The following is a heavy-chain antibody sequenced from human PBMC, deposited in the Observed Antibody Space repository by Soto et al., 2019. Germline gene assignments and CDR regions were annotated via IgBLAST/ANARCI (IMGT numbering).Heavy chain of an antibody. J-gene: IGHJ4*01. Sequence: QVQLVESGGGLVKPGGSLRLSCAASGFTFSDYYMSWIRQAPGKGLEWVSFISISTTYTKYADSVNGRFTISRDNAKNPLYLQMNSLTDEDTAVYYCARCPSGSYLADYSGHRTLFTFSS. CDR3: ARCPSGSYLADY. D-gene: IGHD1-26*01. CDR1: GFTFSDYY. V-gene: IGHV3-11*06. CDR2: ISISTTYT.